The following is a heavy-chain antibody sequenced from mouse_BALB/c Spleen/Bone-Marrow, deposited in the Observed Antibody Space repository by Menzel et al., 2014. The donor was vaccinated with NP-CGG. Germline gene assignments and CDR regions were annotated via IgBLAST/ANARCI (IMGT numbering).Heavy chain of an antibody. CDR2: IDPETGGT. CDR1: GYTFTDYE. D-gene: IGHD1-1*01. V-gene: IGHV1-15*01. J-gene: IGHJ2*01. CDR3: ARGGNSITTVVVDFDY. Sequence: VQLQQSGAELVRPGASVTLSCKASGYTFTDYEMHWVKQTPVHGLEWIGAIDPETGGTAYNQKFKGKATLTADKSSGTAYMELRSLTSEDSAVYYCARGGNSITTVVVDFDYWGQGTTLTVSS.